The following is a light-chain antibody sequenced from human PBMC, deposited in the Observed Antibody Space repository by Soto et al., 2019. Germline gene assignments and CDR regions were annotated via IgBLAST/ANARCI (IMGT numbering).Light chain of an antibody. CDR1: NSNVGNNP. Sequence: QSVLTQPPSASGTPGQRVTNSCSGSNSNVGNNPVNCYQQFPGTSPRLLIEGYNQRPSGVTDRFSGSNSANSASLAISGLKSEDEAYYYGAAWDYGLNGWRFCGGTKLTVL. J-gene: IGLJ3*02. CDR3: AAWDYGLNGWR. V-gene: IGLV1-44*01. CDR2: GYN.